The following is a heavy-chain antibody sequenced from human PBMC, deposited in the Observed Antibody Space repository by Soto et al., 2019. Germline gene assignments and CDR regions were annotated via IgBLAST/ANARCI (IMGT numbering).Heavy chain of an antibody. CDR3: ARTPVAGKIRGCYYGMDV. J-gene: IGHJ6*02. CDR2: IYPGDSDT. Sequence: GESLKISCKVSGYSFTSYWIGWVRQMPGKGLEWMGIIYPGDSDTRYSPSFQGQVTISADKSISTAYLQWSSLKASDTAMYYCARTPVAGKIRGCYYGMDVWGQGTTVTVSS. CDR1: GYSFTSYW. D-gene: IGHD6-19*01. V-gene: IGHV5-51*01.